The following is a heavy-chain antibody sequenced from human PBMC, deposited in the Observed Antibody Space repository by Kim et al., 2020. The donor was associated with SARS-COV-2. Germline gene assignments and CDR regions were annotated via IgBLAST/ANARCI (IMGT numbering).Heavy chain of an antibody. V-gene: IGHV3-15*01. J-gene: IGHJ5*02. D-gene: IGHD3-10*01. CDR3: TTWSGSS. Sequence: EDGSTDYAAPVKDRFTISRDDSKKTPYLRMDSLKSEDTAVFYCTTWSGSSWGQGTLVTVSS. CDR2: EDGST.